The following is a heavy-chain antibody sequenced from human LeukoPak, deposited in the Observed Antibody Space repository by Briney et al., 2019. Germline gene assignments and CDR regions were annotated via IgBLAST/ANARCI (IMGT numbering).Heavy chain of an antibody. J-gene: IGHJ5*02. Sequence: SQTLSLTCTVSGGSISSGSYYWSWIRQPAGKGLEWIGRIYTSGSTNYNPSLKSRVTISVDTFKNQFSLKLSSVTAADTAVYYCARGGYSSSWYGNWFDPWGQGTLVTVSS. V-gene: IGHV4-61*02. CDR3: ARGGYSSSWYGNWFDP. D-gene: IGHD6-13*01. CDR1: GGSISSGSYY. CDR2: IYTSGST.